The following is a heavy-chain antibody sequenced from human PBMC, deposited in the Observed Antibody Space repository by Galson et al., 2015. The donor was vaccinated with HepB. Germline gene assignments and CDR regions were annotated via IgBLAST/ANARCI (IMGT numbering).Heavy chain of an antibody. Sequence: SVKVSCKASGYTFTSYAMNWVRQAPGQGLEWMGGINTNTGNPTYAQGFTGRFVFTLDTSVSTAYLQISSLKAEDTAVYYCARRDCTVGVCSFDYWGQGTLVTVSS. D-gene: IGHD2-8*02. V-gene: IGHV7-4-1*02. CDR1: GYTFTSYA. CDR3: ARRDCTVGVCSFDY. J-gene: IGHJ4*02. CDR2: INTNTGNP.